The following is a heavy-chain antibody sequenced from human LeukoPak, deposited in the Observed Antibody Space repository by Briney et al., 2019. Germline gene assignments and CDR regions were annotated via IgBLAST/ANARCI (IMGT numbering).Heavy chain of an antibody. J-gene: IGHJ4*02. Sequence: PGGSLRLSCAASGFTFDDYAMHWVRQAPGKGLEWVSGISWNSGSIGYVDSVKGRFTISRDNAKNSVYLQVNSLRAEDTAVYYCTRMAWRSRPFDYWGQGTLVTVSS. V-gene: IGHV3-9*01. CDR2: ISWNSGSI. CDR1: GFTFDDYA. D-gene: IGHD2-2*01. CDR3: TRMAWRSRPFDY.